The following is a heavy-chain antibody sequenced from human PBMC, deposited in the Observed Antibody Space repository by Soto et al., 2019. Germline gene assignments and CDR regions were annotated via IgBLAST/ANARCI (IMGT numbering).Heavy chain of an antibody. V-gene: IGHV1-18*04. CDR1: GYIFRDYW. J-gene: IGHJ6*02. Sequence: ASVKVSCKASGYIFRDYWITWVRQAPGLGLEWMGWISTYYGNTDYAQKFQGRVTMTTDTSTSTVYMELTSLRSDDTAVYFCARAVGHCSSSSCYSSSFTKYNYALDVWG. CDR3: ARAVGHCSSSSCYSSSFTKYNYALDV. CDR2: ISTYYGNT. D-gene: IGHD2-2*01.